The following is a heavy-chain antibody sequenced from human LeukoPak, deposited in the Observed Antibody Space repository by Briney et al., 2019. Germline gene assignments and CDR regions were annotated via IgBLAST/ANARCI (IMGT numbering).Heavy chain of an antibody. CDR3: ARDRGGGFDLAFFDH. J-gene: IGHJ4*02. CDR1: GGSFSTYA. V-gene: IGHV1-69*04. CDR2: LIPVLGMS. Sequence: TSVKVSCKSSGGSFSTYAVNWVRQAPGQGLEWMGRLIPVLGMSHYAPGFQGRVTLTADRSTNTAYMELDRLTSDDTAVYFCARDRGGGFDLAFFDHWGQGTLVTVSS. D-gene: IGHD5-12*01.